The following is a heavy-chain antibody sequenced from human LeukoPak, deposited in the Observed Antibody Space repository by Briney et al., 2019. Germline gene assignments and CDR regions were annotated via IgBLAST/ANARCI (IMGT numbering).Heavy chain of an antibody. J-gene: IGHJ4*02. CDR1: AGTFSSYA. CDR3: AREAVNKYQLLYFDY. CDR2: IIPIFGPA. Sequence: SVKVSCKASAGTFSSYAISWVRQAPGRGLEWMGGIIPIFGPANYAQKFQGGVTITTDESTSTAYMELSSLRSEDTAVYYCAREAVNKYQLLYFDYWGQGTLVTVSS. D-gene: IGHD2-2*01. V-gene: IGHV1-69*05.